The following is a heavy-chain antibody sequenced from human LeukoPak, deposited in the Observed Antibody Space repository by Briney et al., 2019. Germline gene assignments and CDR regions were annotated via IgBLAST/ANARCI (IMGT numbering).Heavy chain of an antibody. V-gene: IGHV1-2*06. Sequence: ASVKVSCKATGYNFPAYFIHWVRQAPGQGLEWMGRINPNDGDTNYAQKFQGRVTMAGDTSISTAYMELSSLISDDTAVYYCARVGFTTSWSNFDYWGQGTLVTVSS. J-gene: IGHJ4*02. CDR1: GYNFPAYF. CDR2: INPNDGDT. CDR3: ARVGFTTSWSNFDY. D-gene: IGHD2-2*01.